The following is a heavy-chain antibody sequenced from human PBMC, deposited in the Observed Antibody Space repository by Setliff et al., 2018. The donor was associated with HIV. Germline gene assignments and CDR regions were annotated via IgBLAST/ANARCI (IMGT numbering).Heavy chain of an antibody. CDR3: ARGGDRMQIWSRFPFDI. V-gene: IGHV7-4-1*02. CDR1: GYTFNNYA. CDR2: INTNTGSP. Sequence: GASVKVSCKASGYTFNNYALYWVRQAPGQGFEWMGWINTNTGSPTYAQGFTRRFVFSLDPSVLTAYLQITGLKAEDTAVYYCARGGDRMQIWSRFPFDIWGQGTMVTV. J-gene: IGHJ3*02. D-gene: IGHD3-10*01.